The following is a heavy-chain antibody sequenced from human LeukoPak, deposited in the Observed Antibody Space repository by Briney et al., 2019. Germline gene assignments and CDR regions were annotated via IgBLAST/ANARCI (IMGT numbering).Heavy chain of an antibody. CDR1: GYTFPSYG. Sequence: ASVKVSCKGSGYTFPSYGISWVRQAPGQGLEGMGWISAYNGNTNYAQKLQGRVTMTTDTYTSTAYMELTSLRSEDTAVYYGARDDMVAAPDYWGQGTLVTVSS. D-gene: IGHD2-15*01. V-gene: IGHV1-18*01. CDR2: ISAYNGNT. J-gene: IGHJ4*02. CDR3: ARDDMVAAPDY.